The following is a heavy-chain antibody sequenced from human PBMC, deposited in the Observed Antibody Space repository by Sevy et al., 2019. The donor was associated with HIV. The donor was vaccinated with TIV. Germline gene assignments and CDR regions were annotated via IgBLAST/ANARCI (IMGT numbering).Heavy chain of an antibody. CDR2: VDHSGGT. J-gene: IGHJ4*02. Sequence: SETLSLTCAVYGESVSSSYWTWIRQPPGGGLDWVGEVDHSGGTSYNPSLKKRATVSLDRSKRQFSLKLNSVTAADTAVYFCARGRSPKRLPLLYSGYDHMTAHFFDYWGQGALVTVSS. D-gene: IGHD5-12*01. CDR1: GESVSSSY. CDR3: ARGRSPKRLPLLYSGYDHMTAHFFDY. V-gene: IGHV4-34*01.